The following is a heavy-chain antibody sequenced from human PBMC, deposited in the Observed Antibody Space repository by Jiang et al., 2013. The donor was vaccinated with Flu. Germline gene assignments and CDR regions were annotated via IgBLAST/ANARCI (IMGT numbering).Heavy chain of an antibody. CDR3: TTLRIHLWLSGPIYWFDP. V-gene: IGHV3-15*01. Sequence: VQLLESGGGLVKPGGSLRVSCAASGFTFSNAWMSWVRQAPGKGLEWVAHIKSKTDGGTTDYAAPVKGRFSISRDDSKNXLYLQMNSLKTEDTAVYYCTTLRIHLWLSGPIYWFDPWGQGTLVTVSS. CDR1: GFTFSNAW. D-gene: IGHD5-18*01. CDR2: IKSKTDGGTT. J-gene: IGHJ5*02.